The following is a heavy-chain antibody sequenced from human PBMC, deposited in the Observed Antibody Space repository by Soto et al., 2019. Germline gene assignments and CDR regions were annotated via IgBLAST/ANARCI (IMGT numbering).Heavy chain of an antibody. CDR2: IFSNDEK. J-gene: IGHJ4*02. CDR3: ARIRSDVGSSSWYCDY. V-gene: IGHV2-26*01. Sequence: QVTLKGSGPVLVKPTETLTLTCTVSGFSLSNARMGVSWIRQPPGKALEWLAHIFSNDEKSYSTSLKSRLTISKDTSKSQVVLTMTNMDPVETATYYCARIRSDVGSSSWYCDYWGQGTLVTVSS. D-gene: IGHD6-13*01. CDR1: GFSLSNARMG.